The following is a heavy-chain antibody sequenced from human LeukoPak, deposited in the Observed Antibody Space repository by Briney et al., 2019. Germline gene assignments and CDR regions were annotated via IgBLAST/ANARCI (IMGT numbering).Heavy chain of an antibody. Sequence: GGSLRLSCAASGFIFSNYWMHWVRQAPGKGLVWVSRISSDGSSISYADFEKGRFTISRDSAKNTLYLQMNSLRAEDTAVYYCVRDAKYDYGGDIDAFDVWGQGTMVTVSS. J-gene: IGHJ3*01. CDR3: VRDAKYDYGGDIDAFDV. CDR2: ISSDGSSI. CDR1: GFIFSNYW. D-gene: IGHD4-23*01. V-gene: IGHV3-74*01.